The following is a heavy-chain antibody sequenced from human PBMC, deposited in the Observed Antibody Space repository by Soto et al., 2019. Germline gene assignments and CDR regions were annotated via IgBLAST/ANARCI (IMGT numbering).Heavy chain of an antibody. V-gene: IGHV1-69*08. CDR2: IIPILGIA. CDR1: GGTFSSYT. CDR3: ARDRGDIVVVLPRSYYYYYMDV. Sequence: QVQLVQSGAEVKKPGSSVKVSCKASGGTFSSYTISWVRQAPGQGLEWMGRIIPILGIANYAQKFQGRVTITADKSTSIAYMELNSLRSEDTAVYYCARDRGDIVVVLPRSYYYYYMDVWGKGTTLTVSS. J-gene: IGHJ6*03. D-gene: IGHD2-2*01.